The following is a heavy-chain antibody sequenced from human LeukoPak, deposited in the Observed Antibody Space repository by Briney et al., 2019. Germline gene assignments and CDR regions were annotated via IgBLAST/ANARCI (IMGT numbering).Heavy chain of an antibody. CDR1: GFTFSSYW. D-gene: IGHD2-2*01. Sequence: PGGSLRLSCAASGFTFSSYWMSWVRQAPGKGLEWVANIKQDGSENYYVDSVKGRFTISRDNAKNSLYLQMNRLRAEDTAVYYCARDDCSSISCYHNWFDPWGRGTLVTVSS. J-gene: IGHJ5*02. CDR2: IKQDGSEN. CDR3: ARDDCSSISCYHNWFDP. V-gene: IGHV3-7*01.